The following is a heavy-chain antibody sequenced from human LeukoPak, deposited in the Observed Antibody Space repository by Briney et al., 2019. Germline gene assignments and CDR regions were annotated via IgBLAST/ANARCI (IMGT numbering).Heavy chain of an antibody. CDR2: INHSGST. Sequence: PSETLSLTCAVYGGSFSGYYWSWIRQPPGKGLEWIGEINHSGSTNYNPSLKGRVTLSVDTSKNQFSLKLTSVTAADTAVYYCARALGYCSGGDCYQPLHYWGQGALVTVSS. CDR3: ARALGYCSGGDCYQPLHY. D-gene: IGHD2-15*01. CDR1: GGSFSGYY. V-gene: IGHV4-34*01. J-gene: IGHJ4*02.